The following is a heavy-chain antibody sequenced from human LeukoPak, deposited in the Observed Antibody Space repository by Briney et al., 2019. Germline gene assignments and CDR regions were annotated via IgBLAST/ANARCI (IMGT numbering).Heavy chain of an antibody. CDR2: IYYSGST. Sequence: LRLSCAASGFTFSDYYMSWIRQAPGKGLEWIGSIYYSGSTYYNPSLKSRVTISVDRSKNQFSLKLSSVTAADTAVYYCARGGSGSYTNWYFDLWGRGTLVTVSS. J-gene: IGHJ2*01. V-gene: IGHV4-38-2*01. CDR1: GFTFSDYY. D-gene: IGHD3-10*01. CDR3: ARGGSGSYTNWYFDL.